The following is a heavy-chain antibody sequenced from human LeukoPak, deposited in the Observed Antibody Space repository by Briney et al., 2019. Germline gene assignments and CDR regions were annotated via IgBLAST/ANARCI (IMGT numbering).Heavy chain of an antibody. D-gene: IGHD6-6*01. J-gene: IGHJ4*02. CDR2: ISSSGSTI. Sequence: GGSLRLSCEGSCVNISCYEMYWVRQAPGKGLEWVSYISSSGSTIYYADSVKGRFTISRDNAKNSLYLQMNSLRVEDTAVYYCARLRPDLDYWGQGTLVTVSS. V-gene: IGHV3-48*03. CDR3: ARLRPDLDY. CDR1: CVNISCYE.